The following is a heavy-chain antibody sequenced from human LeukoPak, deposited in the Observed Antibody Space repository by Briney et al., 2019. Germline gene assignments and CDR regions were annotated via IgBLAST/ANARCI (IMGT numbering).Heavy chain of an antibody. D-gene: IGHD3-10*01. Sequence: SETLSLTCAVYGESFSGYYWSWIRQPPGKGLEWIGEINHRGSTNYNPSLKSRVTISVDTSKNQFSLKLSSVTAADTAVYYCARALQRRYGSGSSKYYYHYMDVWGKGTTVTVSS. V-gene: IGHV4-34*01. CDR2: INHRGST. J-gene: IGHJ6*03. CDR1: GESFSGYY. CDR3: ARALQRRYGSGSSKYYYHYMDV.